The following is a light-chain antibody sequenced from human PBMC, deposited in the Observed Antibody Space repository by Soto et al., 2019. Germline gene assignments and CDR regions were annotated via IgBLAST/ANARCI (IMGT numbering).Light chain of an antibody. Sequence: EIVLTQSPGTLSLSPGDRATLSCRASRSISSTYLALYQQKPGQAPSLLIYGVSSRAAGIPDRVSGSGSGTDFTLTISRLEPEDFAVYYCQQYGSSPLTFGGGTKVDIK. CDR1: RSISSTY. CDR3: QQYGSSPLT. J-gene: IGKJ4*01. CDR2: GVS. V-gene: IGKV3-20*01.